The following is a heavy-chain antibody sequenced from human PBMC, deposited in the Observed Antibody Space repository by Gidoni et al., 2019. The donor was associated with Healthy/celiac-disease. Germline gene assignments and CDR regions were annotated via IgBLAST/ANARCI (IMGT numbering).Heavy chain of an antibody. V-gene: IGHV4-59*01. CDR1: GGSISGYY. Sequence: QVQLQESGPGLVKPSETLSLTCTVSGGSISGYYWSWIRQPPGKGLEWIGYIYYSGSTNYNPSLKSRVIISVDTSKNQFSLKLSSVTAADTAVYYCAGDYITFGGVIASYGMDVWGQGTTVTVSS. J-gene: IGHJ6*02. CDR3: AGDYITFGGVIASYGMDV. D-gene: IGHD3-16*02. CDR2: IYYSGST.